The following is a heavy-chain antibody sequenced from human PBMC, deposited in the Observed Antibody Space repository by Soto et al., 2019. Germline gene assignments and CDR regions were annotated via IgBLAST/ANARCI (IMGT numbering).Heavy chain of an antibody. J-gene: IGHJ6*02. Sequence: QVQLQQWGAGLLKPSETLFLSCAVHDGSFSGYYWDWIRQPPGKGLEWIGEVNHGGTSNYNPSLKSRAIISVDTSKNQFSLKLTSVTAEDTALHFCASSSFLRSGHLFHGLDVWGQGTTVTVSS. CDR1: DGSFSGYY. D-gene: IGHD3-10*01. V-gene: IGHV4-34*01. CDR2: VNHGGTS. CDR3: ASSSFLRSGHLFHGLDV.